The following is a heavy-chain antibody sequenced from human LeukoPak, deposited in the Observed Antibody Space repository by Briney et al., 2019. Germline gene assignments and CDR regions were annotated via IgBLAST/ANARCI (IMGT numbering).Heavy chain of an antibody. CDR2: IYSGGAT. V-gene: IGHV3-53*01. CDR3: AGPGDFWSGYYTFDI. D-gene: IGHD3-3*01. J-gene: IGHJ3*02. CDR1: GITVSTNY. Sequence: GGSLRLSCAASGITVSTNYMSWVRQAPGKGPEWVSIIYSGGATFYADSVKGRFTISRENSKNTLWLQMNSLRAEDTAVYYCAGPGDFWSGYYTFDIWGQGTMVTVSS.